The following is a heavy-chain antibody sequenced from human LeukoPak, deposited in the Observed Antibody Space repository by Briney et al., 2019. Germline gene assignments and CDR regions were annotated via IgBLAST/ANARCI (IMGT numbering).Heavy chain of an antibody. J-gene: IGHJ4*02. CDR3: ARESSAAVAYDY. D-gene: IGHD6-19*01. CDR2: IYSGGST. CDR1: GFTVSSNY. Sequence: GGSLRLSCAASGFTVSSNYMSWVRQAPGKGLEWVSVIYSGGSTYYADSVKGRFTISRDNAKNSLYLQMNSLRAEDTAVYYCARESSAAVAYDYWGQGTLVTVSS. V-gene: IGHV3-53*01.